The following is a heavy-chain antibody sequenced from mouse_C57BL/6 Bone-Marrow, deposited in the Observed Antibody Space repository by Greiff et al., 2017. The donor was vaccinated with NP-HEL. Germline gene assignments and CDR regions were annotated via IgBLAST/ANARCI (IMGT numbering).Heavy chain of an antibody. CDR1: GFTFSSYG. D-gene: IGHD1-1*01. CDR3: ARTIYYYGRVGFAY. CDR2: ISSGGSYT. J-gene: IGHJ3*01. V-gene: IGHV5-6*01. Sequence: DVQLVESGGDLVKPGGSLKLSCAASGFTFSSYGMSWVRQTPDKRLEWVATISSGGSYTYYPDSVKGRYTISRDNSKNTLYLQMSSLKSEDTAMYYCARTIYYYGRVGFAYWGQGTLLTVSA.